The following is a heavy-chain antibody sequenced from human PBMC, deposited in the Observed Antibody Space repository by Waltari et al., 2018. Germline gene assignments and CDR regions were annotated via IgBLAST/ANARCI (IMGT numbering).Heavy chain of an antibody. CDR1: GYSFTSYG. CDR2: IYPVDYAP. V-gene: IGHV5-51*03. CDR3: ASQCSGGSCYSAFDI. Sequence: EVQLVQSGAEVKKPGESLKISCKGSGYSFTSYGIGWEGQMPRKGLEGMGIIYPVDYAPRYLPSFQGQDTSSADTSISPAYLQWSSLKASDTAMYYCASQCSGGSCYSAFDIWGQGTMVTVSS. D-gene: IGHD2-15*01. J-gene: IGHJ3*02.